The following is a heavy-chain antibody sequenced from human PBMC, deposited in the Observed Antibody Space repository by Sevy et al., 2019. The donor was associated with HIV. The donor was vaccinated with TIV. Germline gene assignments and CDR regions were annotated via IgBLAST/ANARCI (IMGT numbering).Heavy chain of an antibody. CDR1: GFAFSHYG. V-gene: IGHV3-30*18. CDR3: AKQGSKLEPDY. Sequence: GSLRLSCAASGFAFSHYGMHWVRQAPGKGLEWVAVISHDGINKYYADSVKGRFTGSRDNSKNTLYLQMNSLRAEDTAMYYCAKQGSKLEPDYWGQGTLVTVSS. CDR2: ISHDGINK. J-gene: IGHJ4*02. D-gene: IGHD1-1*01.